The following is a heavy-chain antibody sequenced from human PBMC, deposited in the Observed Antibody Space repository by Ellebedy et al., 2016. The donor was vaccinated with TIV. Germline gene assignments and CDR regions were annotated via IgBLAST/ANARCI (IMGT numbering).Heavy chain of an antibody. V-gene: IGHV1-46*04. CDR3: AREEEWSDDVFSHWFDP. D-gene: IGHD3-3*01. J-gene: IGHJ5*02. CDR1: GYTFSNYF. Sequence: AASVKVSCKASGYTFSNYFVHWVRQAPGQGLEWMGIINPSSGSTTYAQKLQGRLTMTRDTSTSTVYMELSSLRSEDTAVYYCAREEEWSDDVFSHWFDPWGQGTLVTVSS. CDR2: INPSSGST.